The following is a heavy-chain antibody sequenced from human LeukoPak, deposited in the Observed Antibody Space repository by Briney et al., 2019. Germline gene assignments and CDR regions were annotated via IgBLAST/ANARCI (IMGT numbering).Heavy chain of an antibody. Sequence: ASVKVSCKAPGYTFTSHLVHWVRQAPGQGLEWMGVFDPGGDSITYSQKFQGRVTLTRDTSSSTAYMDLRSLRSEDTAVYFCARQQEVTSDSYYYALDVWGQGTTVTVSS. CDR3: ARQQEVTSDSYYYALDV. CDR2: FDPGGDSI. V-gene: IGHV1-46*01. D-gene: IGHD4-23*01. CDR1: GYTFTSHL. J-gene: IGHJ6*02.